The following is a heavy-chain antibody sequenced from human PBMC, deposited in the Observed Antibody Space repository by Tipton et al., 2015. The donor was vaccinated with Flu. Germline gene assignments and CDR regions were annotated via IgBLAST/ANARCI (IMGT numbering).Heavy chain of an antibody. J-gene: IGHJ3*02. CDR2: IYTSGST. CDR3: ARDTGLIYYDSSGYYPGSDAFDI. CDR1: GGSISSSSYY. D-gene: IGHD3-22*01. Sequence: TLSLTCTVSGGSISSSSYYWSWIRQPAGKGLEWIGRIYTSGSTNYNPSLKSRVTMSVDTSKNQFSLKLSSVTAADTAVYYCARDTGLIYYDSSGYYPGSDAFDIWGQGTMVTVSS. V-gene: IGHV4-61*02.